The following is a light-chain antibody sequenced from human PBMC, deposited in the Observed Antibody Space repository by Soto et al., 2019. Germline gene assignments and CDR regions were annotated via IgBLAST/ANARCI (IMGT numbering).Light chain of an antibody. J-gene: IGKJ1*01. CDR1: QSVLHSSNNKNY. V-gene: IGKV4-1*01. CDR3: QPYYNNSQK. CDR2: WAS. Sequence: DIVMTQSPDSLAVSLGERAAINCKSSQSVLHSSNNKNYLAWYQQKPRQPPKLLIYWASTRESGIPDRFSVNGSVTDFTLTITTLLATDLAVYYCQPYYNNSQKLGQGTKVESK.